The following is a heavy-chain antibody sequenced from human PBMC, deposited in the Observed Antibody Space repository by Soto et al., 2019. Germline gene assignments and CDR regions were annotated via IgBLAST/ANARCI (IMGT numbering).Heavy chain of an antibody. Sequence: GASVKVSCKASGGTFSRYSITWVRQAPGQRLEWMGWINAGNGNTKYSQKFQGRVTITRDTSAGTVYMQLSSLTSEDTAVYYCARDDSGFSGSHYIDYFNYWGQGALVTVSS. CDR1: GGTFSRYS. D-gene: IGHD1-26*01. CDR2: INAGNGNT. V-gene: IGHV1-3*01. J-gene: IGHJ4*02. CDR3: ARDDSGFSGSHYIDYFNY.